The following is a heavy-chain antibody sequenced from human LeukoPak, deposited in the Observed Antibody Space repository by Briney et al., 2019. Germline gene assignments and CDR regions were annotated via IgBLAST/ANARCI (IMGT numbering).Heavy chain of an antibody. J-gene: IGHJ5*02. V-gene: IGHV3-21*01. Sequence: PGGSLRLSCAASGFTFSSYSMSWVRQAPGKGLEWVSSISDDSNYIYYADSVEGRFTIFRDNSKNTLYLQMNSLRTEDTAVYYCVRVSGFCTNGVCPSFDPWGQGTLVTVSS. CDR3: VRVSGFCTNGVCPSFDP. CDR2: ISDDSNYI. CDR1: GFTFSSYS. D-gene: IGHD2-8*01.